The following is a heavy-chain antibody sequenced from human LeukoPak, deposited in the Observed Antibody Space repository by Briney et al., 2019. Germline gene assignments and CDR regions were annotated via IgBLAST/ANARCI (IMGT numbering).Heavy chain of an antibody. J-gene: IGHJ3*02. CDR1: GFTFSSYA. D-gene: IGHD6-19*01. CDR2: ISGSGGST. Sequence: PGGSLRLSCAASGFTFSSYAMSWVRQAPGKGLEWVSAISGSGGSTYYADSVKGRFTISRDNSKNTLYLQMNSLRAEDTAVYYCAKDLRIAVPYRPPRDAFDIWGQGTMVTVSS. CDR3: AKDLRIAVPYRPPRDAFDI. V-gene: IGHV3-23*01.